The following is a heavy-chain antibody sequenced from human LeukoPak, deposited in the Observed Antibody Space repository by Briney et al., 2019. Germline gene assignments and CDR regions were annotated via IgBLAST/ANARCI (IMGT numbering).Heavy chain of an antibody. CDR2: IIPILGIA. Sequence: ASVKVSCKASGGTFSSYAISWVRQAPGQGLEWMGRIIPILGIANYAQKFQGRVTITADKSTSTAYMELSSLRSEDTAVYYCARGPNYYGSGSYQDWGQGTLVTVSS. CDR1: GGTFSSYA. J-gene: IGHJ4*02. D-gene: IGHD3-10*01. CDR3: ARGPNYYGSGSYQD. V-gene: IGHV1-69*04.